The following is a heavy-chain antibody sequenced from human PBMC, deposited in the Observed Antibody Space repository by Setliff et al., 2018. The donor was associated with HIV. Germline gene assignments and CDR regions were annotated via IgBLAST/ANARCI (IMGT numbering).Heavy chain of an antibody. D-gene: IGHD3-10*01. Sequence: PGGSLRLSCAASGFTFSDYSMSWVRQAPGKGLEWISYIRSDNSNTYYADSVRGRFTISRDNDKNSLFLQMNNLRAEDTAVYYCARDYLYYNMYNGSPVYGMDVWGQGTTVTVSS. V-gene: IGHV3-48*01. CDR3: ARDYLYYNMYNGSPVYGMDV. J-gene: IGHJ6*02. CDR1: GFTFSDYS. CDR2: IRSDNSNT.